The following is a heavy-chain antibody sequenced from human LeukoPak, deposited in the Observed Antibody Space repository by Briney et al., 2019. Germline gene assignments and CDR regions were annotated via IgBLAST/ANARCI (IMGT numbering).Heavy chain of an antibody. CDR3: ARVAGYDSSGYRDY. CDR2: INPNSGGT. J-gene: IGHJ4*02. CDR1: GYTFTGYY. Sequence: ASVKVSCKASGYTFTGYYMHWVRQAPGQGLEWMGWINPNSGGTNYAQKFQGRVTMTRDTSISTAYMELSRLRSGDTAVYYCARVAGYDSSGYRDYWGQGTLVTVSS. D-gene: IGHD3-22*01. V-gene: IGHV1-2*02.